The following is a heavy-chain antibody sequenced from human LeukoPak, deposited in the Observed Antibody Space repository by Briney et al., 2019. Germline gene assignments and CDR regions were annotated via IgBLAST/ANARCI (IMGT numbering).Heavy chain of an antibody. D-gene: IGHD2-15*01. CDR2: ISWNSGSI. Sequence: GGSLRLSCAASGFTFDDYTMHWVRQAPGKGLEWVSGISWNSGSIGYADSVEGRFLISRDNAKNSLYLQMNSLRAEDAAVYYCARDPGWWYFDYWGQGTLATVSS. J-gene: IGHJ4*02. CDR3: ARDPGWWYFDY. CDR1: GFTFDDYT. V-gene: IGHV3-9*01.